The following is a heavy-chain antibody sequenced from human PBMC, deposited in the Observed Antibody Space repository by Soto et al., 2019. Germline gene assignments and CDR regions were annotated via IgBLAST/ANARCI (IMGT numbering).Heavy chain of an antibody. CDR3: ARGGTIKILVFMYDALEI. Sequence: QVQLVQSGAEVKKPGSSVKVSCKATGATLDTFINFGVTWVRRAPGQGLEWMGGTITVVGTAHYAQKVQGRITISSDEATRTANTQLRCLGSEATAVYYCARGGTIKILVFMYDALEIRGQGKMVTVS. V-gene: IGHV1-69*05. J-gene: IGHJ3*01. CDR1: GATLDTFINFG. D-gene: IGHD1-1*01. CDR2: TITVVGTA.